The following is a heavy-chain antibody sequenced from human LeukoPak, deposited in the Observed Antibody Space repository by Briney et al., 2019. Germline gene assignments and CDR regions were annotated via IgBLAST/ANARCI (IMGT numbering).Heavy chain of an antibody. CDR1: GFTFSSYA. V-gene: IGHV3-23*01. CDR3: ARMVVAATGNDY. Sequence: AGGSLRLSCAASGFTFSSYAMSWVRQAPGKGLEWVSAISGSGGSTYYADSVKGRFTISRDNSKNTLYLQMNSLRAEDTAVYYCARMVVAATGNDYWGQGTLVTVSS. D-gene: IGHD2-15*01. J-gene: IGHJ4*02. CDR2: ISGSGGST.